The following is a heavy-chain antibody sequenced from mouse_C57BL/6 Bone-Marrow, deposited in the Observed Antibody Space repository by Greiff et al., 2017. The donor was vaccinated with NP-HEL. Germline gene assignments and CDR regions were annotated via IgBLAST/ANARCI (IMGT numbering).Heavy chain of an antibody. J-gene: IGHJ1*03. CDR1: GYTFTSYW. V-gene: IGHV1-52*01. D-gene: IGHD2-5*01. Sequence: QVQLQQPGAELVKPGASVKLSCKASGYTFTSYWMHWVKQRPIQGLEWIGNIDPSDSETHYNQKFKDKATLTVDKSSSTAYMTLSSLTSEDSAVYYCARSEYSNYWYFDVWGTGTTVTVSS. CDR3: ARSEYSNYWYFDV. CDR2: IDPSDSET.